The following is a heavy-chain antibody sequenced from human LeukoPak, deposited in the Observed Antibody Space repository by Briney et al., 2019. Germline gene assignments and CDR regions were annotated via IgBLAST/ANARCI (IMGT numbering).Heavy chain of an antibody. V-gene: IGHV4-30-4*01. CDR2: IYYSGST. Sequence: SETLSLTCTVSGGSISSGDYYWSWIRQPPGKGLEWIGYIYYSGSTYYNPSLKSRVTISVDTSKNLFSLKLSSVTAADTAVYYCARAGCSGGSCYIRGFFDYWGQGTLVTVSS. J-gene: IGHJ4*02. CDR1: GGSISSGDYY. CDR3: ARAGCSGGSCYIRGFFDY. D-gene: IGHD2-15*01.